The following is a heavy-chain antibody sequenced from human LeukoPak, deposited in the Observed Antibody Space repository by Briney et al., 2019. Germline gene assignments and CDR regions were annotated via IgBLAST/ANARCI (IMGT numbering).Heavy chain of an antibody. D-gene: IGHD6-6*01. CDR3: AREGLAARRGGFDI. J-gene: IGHJ3*02. CDR1: GGSISSYF. Sequence: SETLSLTCTVSGGSISSYFWTWIRQPPGKGLEWICYIYDTGNTNYSPSLRGRVTMSIDTSRNQFSLKLNSVTATDTAVYYCAREGLAARRGGFDIWGQGTVVTVSS. CDR2: IYDTGNT. V-gene: IGHV4-59*01.